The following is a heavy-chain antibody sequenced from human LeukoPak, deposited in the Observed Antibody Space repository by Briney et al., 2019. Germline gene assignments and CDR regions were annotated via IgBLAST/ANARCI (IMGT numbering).Heavy chain of an antibody. J-gene: IGHJ5*02. CDR1: GYTFTSYG. CDR2: ISAYNGNT. V-gene: IGHV1-18*01. D-gene: IGHD2-2*01. Sequence: ASVKVSCKASGYTFTSYGISWVRQAPGQGLEWMGWISAYNGNTNYAQKLQGRVTMTTDTSTSTAYMELRSLRSDDTAVYYCARDTGYCSSTSCFAIWFDPWGQGTLVTVSS. CDR3: ARDTGYCSSTSCFAIWFDP.